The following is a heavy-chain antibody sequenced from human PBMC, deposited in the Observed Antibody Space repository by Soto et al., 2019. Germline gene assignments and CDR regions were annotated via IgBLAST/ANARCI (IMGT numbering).Heavy chain of an antibody. Sequence: EVQLVESGGGLVRPGGSLRLSCAASGFTFSYYWMHWVRQAPRKGLVWVSRIHSDGSSTTYADFVKGRFIISRDNARNTVDLQMNSVRVEDTAVYYCARGDRGAFDLWGQGTVVTVSS. J-gene: IGHJ3*01. CDR1: GFTFSYYW. CDR2: IHSDGSST. D-gene: IGHD1-26*01. CDR3: ARGDRGAFDL. V-gene: IGHV3-74*01.